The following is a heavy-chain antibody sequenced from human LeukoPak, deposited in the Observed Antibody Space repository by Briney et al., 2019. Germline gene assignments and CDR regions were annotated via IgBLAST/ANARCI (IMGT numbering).Heavy chain of an antibody. Sequence: GGSLRLSCAASGFTFSSYGMYWVRQAPGKGLEWVAVIWYDGSYKYYVDSVKGRFTISRDNSKNTLYLEMSSLRAEDTAVYYCARDLKGPTPSSAFDIWGQGTMVSVS. CDR2: IWYDGSYK. CDR1: GFTFSSYG. CDR3: ARDLKGPTPSSAFDI. J-gene: IGHJ3*02. D-gene: IGHD6-6*01. V-gene: IGHV3-33*01.